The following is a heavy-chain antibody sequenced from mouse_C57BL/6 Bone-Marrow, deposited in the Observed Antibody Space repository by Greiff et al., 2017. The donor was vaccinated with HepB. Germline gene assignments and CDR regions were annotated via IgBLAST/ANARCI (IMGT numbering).Heavy chain of an antibody. CDR2: IDPENGDT. CDR3: TTGGFFDY. J-gene: IGHJ2*01. V-gene: IGHV14-4*01. CDR1: GFNIKDDY. Sequence: EVQLQQSGAELVRPGASVKLSCTASGFNIKDDYLHWVKQRPEQGLEWIGWIDPENGDTEYASKFQGKATITADPSSNTAYLQLSSLTSEDTAVYYCTTGGFFDYWGQGTTLTVSS.